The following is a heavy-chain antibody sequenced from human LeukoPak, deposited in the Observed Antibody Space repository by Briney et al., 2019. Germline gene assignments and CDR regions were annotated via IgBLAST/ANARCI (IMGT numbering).Heavy chain of an antibody. J-gene: IGHJ3*02. CDR3: ARGQVVVGPFDAFDI. D-gene: IGHD2-15*01. V-gene: IGHV1-2*02. CDR1: GYTFTGYY. Sequence: GASVKVSCKASGYTFTGYYMHWVRQAPGQGLEWMGWINPNSGGTNYAQKFQGRVTMTRDTSISTAYMELSRLRSDDTAVYYCARGQVVVGPFDAFDIWGQGAMVTVSS. CDR2: INPNSGGT.